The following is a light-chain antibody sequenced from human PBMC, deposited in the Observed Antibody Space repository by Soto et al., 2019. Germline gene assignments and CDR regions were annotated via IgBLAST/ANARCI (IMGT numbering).Light chain of an antibody. CDR2: DAS. J-gene: IGKJ1*01. CDR3: LQYNGYYRT. V-gene: IGKV1-5*01. Sequence: DIQMTQSPSTLSASVGDRVTITCRASQIISGWLAWYQQKPGKAPKLLIFDASTLESGVPSRFSGSGSGTTFTLTISSLQADDFATYYCLQYNGYYRTFGQGTKVDIK. CDR1: QIISGW.